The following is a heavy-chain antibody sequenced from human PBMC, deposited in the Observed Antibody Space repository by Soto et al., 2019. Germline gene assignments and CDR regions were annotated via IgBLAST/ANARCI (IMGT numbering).Heavy chain of an antibody. J-gene: IGHJ6*02. Sequence: SETLSLTCAVYGGSFSAYYWSWVRQPPGKGLEWIGEIIHSESTKYNPSLKSRVTISVDTSKNQFSLRLSSVTAADTAVYYCARQRPTDGRWEFANYYGMDVWGQGTPVTVSS. CDR3: ARQRPTDGRWEFANYYGMDV. CDR1: GGSFSAYY. D-gene: IGHD1-26*01. V-gene: IGHV4-34*12. CDR2: IIHSEST.